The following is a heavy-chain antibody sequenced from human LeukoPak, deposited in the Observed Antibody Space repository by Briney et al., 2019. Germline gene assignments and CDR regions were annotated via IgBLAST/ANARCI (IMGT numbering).Heavy chain of an antibody. V-gene: IGHV3-53*01. J-gene: IGHJ4*02. Sequence: PGGSLRLSCAASGFTFSDYYMSWVRQAPGKGLEWVSVIYSGGSTYYADSVKGRFTISRDNSKNALFLQMNSLRVEDTAVYYCARDTSGIPGYWGQGTLVTVSS. D-gene: IGHD3-10*01. CDR1: GFTFSDYY. CDR2: IYSGGST. CDR3: ARDTSGIPGY.